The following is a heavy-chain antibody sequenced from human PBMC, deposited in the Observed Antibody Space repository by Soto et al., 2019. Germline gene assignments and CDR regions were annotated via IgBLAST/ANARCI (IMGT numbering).Heavy chain of an antibody. J-gene: IGHJ4*02. V-gene: IGHV4-31*03. D-gene: IGHD6-13*01. CDR3: ARALYGSSWVPDY. CDR2: IYYSGST. Sequence: SETLSLTCTVSGGSISSGGYYWSWIRQHPGKGLEWIGYIYYSGSTYYNPSLKSRVTISVDTSKNQFSLKLSSVTAADTAVYYCARALYGSSWVPDYWGQGTLVTVSS. CDR1: GGSISSGGYY.